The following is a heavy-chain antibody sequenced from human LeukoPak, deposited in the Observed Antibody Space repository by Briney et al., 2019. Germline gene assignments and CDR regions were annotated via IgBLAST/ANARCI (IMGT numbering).Heavy chain of an antibody. D-gene: IGHD6-19*01. CDR2: ISGSDGST. CDR3: ARVSIGWYSFDY. J-gene: IGHJ4*02. Sequence: PGGSLRLSCAASGFTFSSYGMSWVRQAPGKGLEWVSAISGSDGSTYYADSVKGRFTISRDNAKDTVYLQMNSLRAEDTAVYYCARVSIGWYSFDYWGQGTLVTVSS. V-gene: IGHV3-23*01. CDR1: GFTFSSYG.